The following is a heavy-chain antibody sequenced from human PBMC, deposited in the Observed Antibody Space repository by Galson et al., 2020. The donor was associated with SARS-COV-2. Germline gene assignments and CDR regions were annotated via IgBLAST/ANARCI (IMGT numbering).Heavy chain of an antibody. Sequence: TGGSLRLSCAASGFTFSSYGMHWVRQAPGKGLEWVAVISYDGSNKYYADSVKGRFTISRDNSKNTLYLQMNSLRAEDTGVYYCAKGGLYDSYGMDVWGQWTTVTVSS. CDR3: AKGGLYDSYGMDV. D-gene: IGHD3-3*01. J-gene: IGHJ6*02. CDR1: GFTFSSYG. CDR2: ISYDGSNK. V-gene: IGHV3-30*18.